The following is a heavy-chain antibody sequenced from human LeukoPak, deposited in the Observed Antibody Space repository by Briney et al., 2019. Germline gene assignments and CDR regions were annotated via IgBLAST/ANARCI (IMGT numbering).Heavy chain of an antibody. V-gene: IGHV4-4*07. Sequence: SETLSPTCTVSGGSISSYYWSWIRQPAGKGLEWIGRIYTSGSTNYNPSLKSRVTMSEDTSKNQFSLKLSSVTAADTAVYYCARDQPDYYDSSGYYFTAFDPWGQGTLVTVSS. J-gene: IGHJ5*02. CDR1: GGSISSYY. CDR3: ARDQPDYYDSSGYYFTAFDP. D-gene: IGHD3-22*01. CDR2: IYTSGST.